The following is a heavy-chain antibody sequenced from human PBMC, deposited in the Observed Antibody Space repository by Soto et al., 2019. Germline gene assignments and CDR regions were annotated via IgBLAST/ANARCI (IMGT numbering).Heavy chain of an antibody. D-gene: IGHD3-10*01. CDR1: GGSFSGYS. CDR3: ARGPYYYGSGSYHGLDY. J-gene: IGHJ4*02. Sequence: SETLSLTCAVYGGSFSGYSWTWIRQPPGKGLEWIGEINHSGSTNYNPSLKSRVTISVDTSKNQFSLKLSSVTAADTAVYYCARGPYYYGSGSYHGLDYWGQGTQVTVS. V-gene: IGHV4-34*01. CDR2: INHSGST.